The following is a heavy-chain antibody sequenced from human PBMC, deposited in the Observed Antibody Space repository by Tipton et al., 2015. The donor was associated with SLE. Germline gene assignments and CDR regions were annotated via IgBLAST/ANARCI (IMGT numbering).Heavy chain of an antibody. CDR1: GGSISSGGYS. J-gene: IGHJ6*02. CDR3: ARGEEYYGMDV. CDR2: IYHSGST. V-gene: IGHV4-30-2*01. Sequence: LRLSCAVSGGSISSGGYSWSWIRQPPGKGLEWIGYIYHSGSTYYNPSLKSRVTISVDRSKNQSSLKLSSVTAADTAVYYCARGEEYYGMDVWGQGTTVTVSS.